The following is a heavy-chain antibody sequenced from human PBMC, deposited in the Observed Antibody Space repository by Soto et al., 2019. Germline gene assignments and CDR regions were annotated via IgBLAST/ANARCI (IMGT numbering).Heavy chain of an antibody. V-gene: IGHV4-59*01. D-gene: IGHD3-10*02. CDR3: ATWSGGLQNEEMAAIYSDCDF. Sequence: SATLSLTCTVSGGSIRSYYWSWILQPPGKGLEWIGYIYYHGITRYNPSLKSRVTISVDTSKNQFSLRLSSVTAADTAVYYCATWSGGLQNEEMAAIYSDCDFCGQGARVTVSS. CDR1: GGSIRSYY. J-gene: IGHJ4*02. CDR2: IYYHGIT.